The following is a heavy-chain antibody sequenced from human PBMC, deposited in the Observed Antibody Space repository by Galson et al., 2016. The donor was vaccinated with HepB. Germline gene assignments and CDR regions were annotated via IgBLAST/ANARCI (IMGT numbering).Heavy chain of an antibody. CDR2: IKQDGSEK. D-gene: IGHD4-23*01. CDR3: ARGRDGGNYEDY. J-gene: IGHJ4*02. CDR1: GFTFDNYW. Sequence: SLRLSCAASGFTFDNYWMCWVRQAPGKGLEWVANIKQDGSEKYYVDSVKVRFTISRDNAKNSQYLQMNSLRAEDTEVYYCARGRDGGNYEDYWGKGTLVTVSS. V-gene: IGHV3-7*01.